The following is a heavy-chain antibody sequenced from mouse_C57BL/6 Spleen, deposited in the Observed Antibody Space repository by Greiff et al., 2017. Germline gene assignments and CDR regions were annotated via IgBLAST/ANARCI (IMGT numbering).Heavy chain of an antibody. V-gene: IGHV2-6-1*01. CDR1: GFSLTSYG. D-gene: IGHD2-4*01. CDR3: ARHGDYDYDVELYYAMDY. J-gene: IGHJ4*01. Sequence: QVQLQQSGPGLVAPSQSLSITCTVSGFSLTSYGVHWVRQPPGKGLEWLVVIWSDGSTTYNSALKSRLSISKDNSKSQVFLKMNSLQTDDTAMYYCARHGDYDYDVELYYAMDYWGQGTSVTVSS. CDR2: IWSDGST.